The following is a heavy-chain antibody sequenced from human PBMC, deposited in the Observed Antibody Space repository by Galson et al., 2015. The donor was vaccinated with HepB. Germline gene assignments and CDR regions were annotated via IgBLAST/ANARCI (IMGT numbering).Heavy chain of an antibody. J-gene: IGHJ6*02. CDR1: GYSFTSYW. V-gene: IGHV5-10-1*01. CDR2: IDPRDSYT. D-gene: IGHD3-16*01. Sequence: QSGAEVKKPGESLRISCKGSGYSFTSYWISWVRQMPGKGLEWMGRIDPRDSYTNYSPSFQGHVTISADKSISTAYLQWSSLKASDTAMYYCASTRARKIMITFGGANYYYYGMDVWGQGTTVTVSS. CDR3: ASTRARKIMITFGGANYYYYGMDV.